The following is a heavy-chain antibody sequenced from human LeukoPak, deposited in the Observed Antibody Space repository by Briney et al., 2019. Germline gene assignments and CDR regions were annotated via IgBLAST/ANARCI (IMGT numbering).Heavy chain of an antibody. CDR1: GGSISGSNW. J-gene: IGHJ5*02. CDR2: IYHSGST. Sequence: SGTLSLTCAVSGGSISGSNWWSWVRQPPGKGLEWIGEIYHSGSTNYNPSLKSRVTISIDKSKNQFSLNLSSLTAADTAVYYCAKDLRRYYDFWSGYPGWFDPWGQGTLVTVS. CDR3: AKDLRRYYDFWSGYPGWFDP. V-gene: IGHV4-4*02. D-gene: IGHD3-3*01.